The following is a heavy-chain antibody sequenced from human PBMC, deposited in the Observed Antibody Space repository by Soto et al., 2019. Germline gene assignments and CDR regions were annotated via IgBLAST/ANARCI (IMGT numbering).Heavy chain of an antibody. CDR3: GRDQRGGGYYYYYGMDV. J-gene: IGHJ6*02. CDR2: ISYDGSNK. Sequence: QVQLVESGGGVVQPGRSLRLSCAASGFTFSSYAMHWVRQAPGKGLEWVAVISYDGSNKYYADSVKGRFTISRDNSKNTRELQMNSRRAGETAVYYCGRDQRGGGYYYYYGMDVWGQGTTVTVSS. D-gene: IGHD3-16*01. V-gene: IGHV3-30*14. CDR1: GFTFSSYA.